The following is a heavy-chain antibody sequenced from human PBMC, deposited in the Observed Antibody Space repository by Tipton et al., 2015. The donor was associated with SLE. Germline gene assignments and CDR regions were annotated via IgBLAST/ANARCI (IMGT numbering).Heavy chain of an antibody. Sequence: TLSLTCTVSGGSISGYYWTWIRQPPGKGLEWIGYIYSSGSTNYNPALKSRVTISVDTSKNQFSLKLSSVTAADTAVYYCARKEIQSWFDPWGQGTLVTVSS. V-gene: IGHV4-59*01. J-gene: IGHJ5*02. D-gene: IGHD5-18*01. CDR3: ARKEIQSWFDP. CDR2: IYSSGST. CDR1: GGSISGYY.